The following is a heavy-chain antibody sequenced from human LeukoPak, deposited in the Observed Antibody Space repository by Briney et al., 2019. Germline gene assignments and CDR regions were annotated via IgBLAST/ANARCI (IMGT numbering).Heavy chain of an antibody. Sequence: GGSLRLSCAASGFTVSSNVMYWLRQAPGKGLEWVSVFYAGGTTHYADSVTGRFTISRDNFSTTLYNQMNSRRAQDTAVYYCARGRVGATTSVYFDYWGKGTLVSVSS. V-gene: IGHV3-53*01. CDR1: GFTVSSNV. J-gene: IGHJ4*02. CDR3: ARGRVGATTSVYFDY. D-gene: IGHD1-26*01. CDR2: FYAGGTT.